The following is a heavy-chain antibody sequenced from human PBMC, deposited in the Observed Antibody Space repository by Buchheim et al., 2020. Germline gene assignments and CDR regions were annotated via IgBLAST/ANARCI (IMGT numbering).Heavy chain of an antibody. J-gene: IGHJ6*02. Sequence: QVQLQESGPGLVKPSATLSLTCTVSGGSISSYYWSWIRQPPGKGLEWIGYIYYSGSTNYNPSLKRRVTISVDTSKNQFSLKLSSVTAADTAVYYCARDSYYYDSSGYYEWNYYYYGMDVWGQGTT. D-gene: IGHD3-22*01. CDR1: GGSISSYY. CDR2: IYYSGST. V-gene: IGHV4-59*01. CDR3: ARDSYYYDSSGYYEWNYYYYGMDV.